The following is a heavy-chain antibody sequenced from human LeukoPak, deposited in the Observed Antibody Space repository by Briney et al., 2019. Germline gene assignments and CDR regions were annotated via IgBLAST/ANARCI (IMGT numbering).Heavy chain of an antibody. CDR3: ARDYGGSPPFDF. D-gene: IGHD4-23*01. CDR1: GFTFSSYE. CDR2: IGSSGSSI. V-gene: IGHV3-48*03. J-gene: IGHJ4*02. Sequence: PGGSLRLSCAASGFTFSSYEMHWVRQAPGKGLEWVSYIGSSGSSIYYADSVKGRFTISRDNAKNSLYLQMNSLRAEDTAVYYCARDYGGSPPFDFWGQGTLVTVSS.